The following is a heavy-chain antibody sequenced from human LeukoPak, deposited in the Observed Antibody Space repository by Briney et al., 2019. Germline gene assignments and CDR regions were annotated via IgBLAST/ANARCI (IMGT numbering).Heavy chain of an antibody. V-gene: IGHV4-30-4*01. CDR2: IYYSGST. CDR3: ARDAFDHYFDY. D-gene: IGHD3-9*01. CDR1: GGSISSGDYY. Sequence: SETLSLTCTVSGGSISSGDYYWSWIRQPPGKGLEWIGYIYYSGSTYYNPSLKSRVTISVDTSKNQFSLKLSSVTAVDTAVYYCARDAFDHYFDYWGQGTLLTLPS. J-gene: IGHJ4*02.